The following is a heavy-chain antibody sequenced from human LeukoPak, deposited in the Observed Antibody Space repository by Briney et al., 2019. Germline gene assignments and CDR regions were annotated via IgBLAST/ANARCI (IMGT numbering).Heavy chain of an antibody. Sequence: PGGSLRLSCAASGFTFSSYGMHWVRQAPGKGLEWVAVISYDGSNKYYADSVKGRFTISRDNSKNTLYLQMNSLRAEDTAVYYCAKDRGRYSSGWYVGDYYYYGMDVWGQGTTVTVSS. D-gene: IGHD6-19*01. CDR1: GFTFSSYG. J-gene: IGHJ6*02. V-gene: IGHV3-30*18. CDR3: AKDRGRYSSGWYVGDYYYYGMDV. CDR2: ISYDGSNK.